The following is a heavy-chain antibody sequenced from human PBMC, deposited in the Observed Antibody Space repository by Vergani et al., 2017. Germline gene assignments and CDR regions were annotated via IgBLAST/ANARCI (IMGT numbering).Heavy chain of an antibody. CDR2: ISWNSGSI. Sequence: EVQLLESGGGLVQPGGSLRLSCAASGFTFSSYAMSWVRQAPGKGLEWVSGISWNSGSIGYADSVKGRFTISRDNAKNSLYLQMNSLRAEDTAVYFCAKSVIYSSSPYYFDYWGQGTLVTVSS. CDR1: GFTFSSYA. CDR3: AKSVIYSSSPYYFDY. V-gene: IGHV3-9*01. J-gene: IGHJ4*02. D-gene: IGHD6-6*01.